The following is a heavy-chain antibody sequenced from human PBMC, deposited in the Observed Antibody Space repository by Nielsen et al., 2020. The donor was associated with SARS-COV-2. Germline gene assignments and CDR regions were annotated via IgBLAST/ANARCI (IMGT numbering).Heavy chain of an antibody. D-gene: IGHD3-16*01. J-gene: IGHJ3*02. CDR1: GCSISRGGYS. Sequence: SATLSLTFAVSGCSISRGGYSWSWIRQPPGKGLEWIGYIYHSGRTYYNPSLKSRVTISVDRSKNQFSLKLSSVTAADTAVYYCARGGRITFGGADDAFDIWGQGTMVTVSS. V-gene: IGHV4-30-2*01. CDR3: ARGGRITFGGADDAFDI. CDR2: IYHSGRT.